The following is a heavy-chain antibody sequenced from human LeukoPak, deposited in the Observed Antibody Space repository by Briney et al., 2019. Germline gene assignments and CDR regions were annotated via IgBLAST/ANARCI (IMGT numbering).Heavy chain of an antibody. V-gene: IGHV1-69*04. Sequence: GASVKVSCKASGGTFSSYAISWVRQAPGQGLEWMGSIIPILGIANYAQKFQGRVTITADKSTSTAYMELSSLRSEDTAVYYCASPLGTGYYYGMDVWGQGTTVTVSS. D-gene: IGHD2-8*02. CDR2: IIPILGIA. CDR1: GGTFSSYA. J-gene: IGHJ6*02. CDR3: ASPLGTGYYYGMDV.